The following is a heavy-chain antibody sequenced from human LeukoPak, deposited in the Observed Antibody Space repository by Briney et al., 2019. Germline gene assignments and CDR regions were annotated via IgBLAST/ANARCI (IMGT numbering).Heavy chain of an antibody. Sequence: PGGSLRLSCAASGFTFSSYWMSWVRQAPGRGLEWVANIKQDGSEKYYVDSVKGRFTISRDNAKNSLYLQLNSLRADDTAVYYCARLTGTTGFDYWGQGTLVTVSS. D-gene: IGHD1-1*01. CDR2: IKQDGSEK. J-gene: IGHJ4*02. CDR1: GFTFSSYW. V-gene: IGHV3-7*01. CDR3: ARLTGTTGFDY.